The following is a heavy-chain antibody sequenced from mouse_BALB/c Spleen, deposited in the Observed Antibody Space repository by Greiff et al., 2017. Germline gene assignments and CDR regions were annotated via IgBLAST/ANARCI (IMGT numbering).Heavy chain of an antibody. CDR3: ARSNRYAERYAMDY. Sequence: VQLQQSGAELAKPGASVKMSCKASGYTFTSYWMHWVKQRPGQGLEWIGYINPSTGYTEYNQKFKDKATLTADKSSSTAYMQLSSLTSEDSAVYYCARSNRYAERYAMDYWGQGTSVTVSS. CDR1: GYTFTSYW. CDR2: INPSTGYT. D-gene: IGHD2-14*01. J-gene: IGHJ4*01. V-gene: IGHV1-7*01.